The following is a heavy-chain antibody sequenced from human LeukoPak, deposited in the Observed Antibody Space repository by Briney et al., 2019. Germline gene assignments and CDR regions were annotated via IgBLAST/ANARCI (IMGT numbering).Heavy chain of an antibody. CDR2: INHSGST. Sequence: MPSETLSLTCAVYGGSFSGYYWSWIRQPPGKGLEWIGEINHSGSTNYNPSLKSRVTISVDTSKDQFSLKLSSATAADTAVYYCARDTTGGSGSYGSWFDPWGQGTLVTVSS. CDR1: GGSFSGYY. V-gene: IGHV4-34*01. CDR3: ARDTTGGSGSYGSWFDP. J-gene: IGHJ5*02. D-gene: IGHD3-10*01.